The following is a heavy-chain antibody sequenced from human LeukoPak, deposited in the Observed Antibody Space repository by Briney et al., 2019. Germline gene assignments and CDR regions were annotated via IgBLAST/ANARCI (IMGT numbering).Heavy chain of an antibody. CDR3: ARVSSSGFDY. D-gene: IGHD6-19*01. Sequence: TSETLSLTCAVYGGSFSGYYWSWIRQPPGKGLEWIGEINHSGSTNYNPSLKSRVTISIDTSKNQFSLKLSSVTAADTAVYYCARVSSSGFDYWGQGTLVTVSS. CDR1: GGSFSGYY. J-gene: IGHJ4*02. V-gene: IGHV4-34*01. CDR2: INHSGST.